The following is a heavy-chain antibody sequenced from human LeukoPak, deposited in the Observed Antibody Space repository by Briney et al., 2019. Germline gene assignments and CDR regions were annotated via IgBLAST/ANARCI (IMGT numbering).Heavy chain of an antibody. CDR1: GITFNNYS. CDR3: ASQIAAAGTYLTPHY. Sequence: QPGGSLRLPCAASGITFNNYSMHWVRQAPGKGLEWVAAISYDGSNKYYADSVKGRFTVSRDNSKNTLYLQFDSLRAEDTAVYYCASQIAAAGTYLTPHYWGQGTLVTVSS. J-gene: IGHJ4*02. D-gene: IGHD6-13*01. CDR2: ISYDGSNK. V-gene: IGHV3-30*03.